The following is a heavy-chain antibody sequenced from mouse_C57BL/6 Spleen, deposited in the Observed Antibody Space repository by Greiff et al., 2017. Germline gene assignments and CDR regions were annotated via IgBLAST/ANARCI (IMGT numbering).Heavy chain of an antibody. CDR3: ARNFYYYGSSYYAMDY. D-gene: IGHD1-1*01. CDR1: GFSLTSYA. Sequence: VKLVESGPGLVAPSQSLSITCTVSGFSLTSYAISWVRQPPGKGLEWLGVIWTGGGTNFNSALKSRLSISKDKSKSQVFLKMNSLQTDDTARYYCARNFYYYGSSYYAMDYWGQGTSVTVSS. CDR2: IWTGGGT. V-gene: IGHV2-9-1*01. J-gene: IGHJ4*01.